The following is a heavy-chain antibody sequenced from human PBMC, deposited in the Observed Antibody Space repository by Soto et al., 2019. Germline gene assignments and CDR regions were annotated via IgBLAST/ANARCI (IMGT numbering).Heavy chain of an antibody. CDR3: ARDSIVVVEPYYFDY. V-gene: IGHV3-48*03. D-gene: IGHD3-22*01. CDR2: ISSSGSTI. CDR1: GFTFSSYE. J-gene: IGHJ4*02. Sequence: GGSLRLSCAASGFTFSSYEMNWVRQAPGKGLEWVSYISSSGSTIYYADSVKGRFTISRDNAKNSLYLQMNSLRAEDTAVYYCARDSIVVVEPYYFDYWGQGTLVTVSS.